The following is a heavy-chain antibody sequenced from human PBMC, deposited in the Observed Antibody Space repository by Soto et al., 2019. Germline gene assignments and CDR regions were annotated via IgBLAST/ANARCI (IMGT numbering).Heavy chain of an antibody. CDR2: SFYSGST. CDR1: GGSISSYY. CDR3: ARDKGRYDSGMDV. D-gene: IGHD3-9*01. V-gene: IGHV4-59*01. Sequence: WETLSLTCTVSGGSISSYYWSWIRQPPGKGLEWIGYSFYSGSTKYNPSLKSRATISVDTSKTHFSLNLSSVTAADTAVYYCARDKGRYDSGMDVWGQGTTVTVSS. J-gene: IGHJ6*02.